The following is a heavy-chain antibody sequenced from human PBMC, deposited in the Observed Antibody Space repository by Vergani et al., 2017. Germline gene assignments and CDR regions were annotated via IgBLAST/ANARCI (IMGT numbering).Heavy chain of an antibody. J-gene: IGHJ6*03. D-gene: IGHD2-2*01. V-gene: IGHV1-3*01. CDR3: ARDFGVVVPAANYYYYYYMDV. CDR2: INAGNGNT. Sequence: QVQLVQSGAEVKKPGASVKVSCKASGYTFTSYAMHWVRQAPGQRLEWMGWINAGNGNTKYSQQSKGRVTITRDTSQSTAYMELSSLRSEDTAVYYWARDFGVVVPAANYYYYYYMDVWGKGTTVTVSS. CDR1: GYTFTSYA.